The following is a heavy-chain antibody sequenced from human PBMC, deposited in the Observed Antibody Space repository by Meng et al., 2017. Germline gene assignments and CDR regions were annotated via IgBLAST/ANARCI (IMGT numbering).Heavy chain of an antibody. D-gene: IGHD3-10*01. CDR2: SYWHDDK. CDR1: GFRLSTSVLG. CDR3: AHRRDYYGSGNHFDY. V-gene: IGHV2-5*01. J-gene: IGHJ4*02. Sequence: ITLKESLSTRVKPPQTLTLTCIISGFRLSTSVLGVGWICQPPGKALEWLALSYWHDDKRYSPSLKSRLTITKDTSKNQVVLTMTNMDPVDTATYYCAHRRDYYGSGNHFDYWGQGTLVTVSS.